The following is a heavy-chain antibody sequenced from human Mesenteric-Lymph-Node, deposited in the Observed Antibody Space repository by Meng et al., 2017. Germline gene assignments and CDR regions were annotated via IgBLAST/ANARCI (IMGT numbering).Heavy chain of an antibody. CDR3: ARDHGRSLIYR. D-gene: IGHD3/OR15-3a*01. CDR1: GFTVSSNY. J-gene: IGHJ5*02. V-gene: IGHV3-53*05. Sequence: GGSLRLSCAASGFTVSSNYMSWVRQAPGKGLEWVSILYSGDTTYYEDSVKGRFTISRDNSKNTLYLQMNSLRVEDTAVYYCARDHGRSLIYRLGQGTLVTVSS. CDR2: LYSGDTT.